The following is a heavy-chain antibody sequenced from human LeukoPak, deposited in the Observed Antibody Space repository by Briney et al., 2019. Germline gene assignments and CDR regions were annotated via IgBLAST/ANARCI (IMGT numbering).Heavy chain of an antibody. V-gene: IGHV4-34*01. CDR1: GGSFSGYY. CDR3: ASSGSYSHVDY. CDR2: INHSGST. D-gene: IGHD3-10*01. Sequence: PSETLSLTCAVYGGSFSGYYWSWIRQPPGKGLEWIGEINHSGSTNYNPSLKSRVTISVDTSKNQFSLKLSSVTAADTAVYYCASSGSYSHVDYWGQGTLVTVYS. J-gene: IGHJ4*02.